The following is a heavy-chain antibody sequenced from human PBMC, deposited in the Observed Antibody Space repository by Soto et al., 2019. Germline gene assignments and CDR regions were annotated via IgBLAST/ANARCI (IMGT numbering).Heavy chain of an antibody. D-gene: IGHD2-15*01. V-gene: IGHV4-31*03. J-gene: IGHJ4*02. CDR2: IYYSGTT. CDR1: GDSIITDGFY. CDR3: ARERWGYGIDY. Sequence: LSLTCTVSGDSIITDGFYWHWIRQHPGKGLEWLGYIYYSGTTYYTPSLESRVTMSVDMSKNQFSLELRSMTAADTAVYYCARERWGYGIDYWGPGTLVTVSS.